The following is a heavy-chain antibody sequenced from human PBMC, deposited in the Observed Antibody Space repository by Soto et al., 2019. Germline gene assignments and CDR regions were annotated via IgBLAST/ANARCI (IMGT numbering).Heavy chain of an antibody. V-gene: IGHV3-48*02. CDR1: GFTFSSYS. D-gene: IGHD4-17*01. Sequence: GGSLRLSCAASGFTFSSYSMNWVRQAPGKGLEWVSYISSSSSTIYYADSVKGRFTISRDNAKNSLYLQMNSLRDEDTAVYYCARDSPPDGDYDYNYYYYYGMDVWGQGTTVTVSS. J-gene: IGHJ6*02. CDR3: ARDSPPDGDYDYNYYYYYGMDV. CDR2: ISSSSSTI.